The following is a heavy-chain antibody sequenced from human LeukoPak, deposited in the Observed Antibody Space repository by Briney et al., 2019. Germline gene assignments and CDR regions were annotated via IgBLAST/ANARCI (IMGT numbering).Heavy chain of an antibody. D-gene: IGHD1-1*01. CDR2: IHHSGST. Sequence: SETLSPTCTVSGGSIISYNYYWGWIRQPPGRGLEWIGIIHHSGSTSYNPSLPSRVTISVDTSKNQFSLTLSSVTAADTAVYYCARRRAERGFYFFDSWGQGILVTVSS. V-gene: IGHV4-39*01. CDR3: ARRRAERGFYFFDS. J-gene: IGHJ4*02. CDR1: GGSIISYNYY.